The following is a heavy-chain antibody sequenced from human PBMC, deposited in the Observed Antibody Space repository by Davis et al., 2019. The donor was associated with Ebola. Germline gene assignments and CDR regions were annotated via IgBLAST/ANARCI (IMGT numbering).Heavy chain of an antibody. CDR2: ISSNGGST. J-gene: IGHJ6*02. V-gene: IGHV3-64D*06. Sequence: GESLKISCAASGFTFSSYWMSWVRQAPGKGLEYVSAISSNGGSTYYADSVKGRFTISRDNSKNTLYLQMSSLRAEDTAVYYCVKDPITGTKMYYYYGMDVWGQGTTVTVSS. D-gene: IGHD1-7*01. CDR3: VKDPITGTKMYYYYGMDV. CDR1: GFTFSSYW.